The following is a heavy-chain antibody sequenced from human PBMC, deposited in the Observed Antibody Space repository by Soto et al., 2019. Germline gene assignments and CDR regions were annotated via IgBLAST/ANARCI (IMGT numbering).Heavy chain of an antibody. CDR1: GFDVSSNY. J-gene: IGHJ3*01. CDR3: AGRTYG. D-gene: IGHD4-17*01. Sequence: EVQLVESGVGLVQPGGSLRLPCSASGFDVSSNYMSWVRQAPGKGLEWVSLIYSGGTTYYADSVKGRVTISRHSSKNTLYLQMNSLRVEDTAVYYCAGRTYGWGQGTMVTVSA. CDR2: IYSGGTT. V-gene: IGHV3-53*04.